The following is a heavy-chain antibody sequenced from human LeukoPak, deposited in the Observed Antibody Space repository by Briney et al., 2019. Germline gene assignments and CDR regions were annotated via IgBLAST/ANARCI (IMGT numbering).Heavy chain of an antibody. CDR3: ARSPAGDAWPPAYYMDV. J-gene: IGHJ6*03. D-gene: IGHD3-10*01. CDR2: IKEDGIEK. V-gene: IGHV3-7*01. CDR1: EFSFSTYW. Sequence: PGGSLRLSCAASEFSFSTYWMSWVRQAPGKGLEWVANIKEDGIEKYYVGSVKGRFTISRDNAKKSLYLQMNSLRDDDTAVYFCARSPAGDAWPPAYYMDVWGKGTTVTVSS.